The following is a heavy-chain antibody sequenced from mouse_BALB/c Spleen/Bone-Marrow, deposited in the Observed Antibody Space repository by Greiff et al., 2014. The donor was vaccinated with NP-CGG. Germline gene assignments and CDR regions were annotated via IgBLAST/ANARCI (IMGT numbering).Heavy chain of an antibody. D-gene: IGHD1-2*01. CDR1: GYSITSDYA. V-gene: IGHV3-2*02. CDR3: ARWDYGDYAMDY. Sequence: DVQLQESGPGLVKPSQSLSLTCTVTGYSITSDYAWNWIRQFQGNKLEWMGYISYSSSTNYNPSLKSRISITRDTSKNQFFLQLNSMTAEDTATYYCARWDYGDYAMDYWGQGTSVTVSS. J-gene: IGHJ4*01. CDR2: ISYSSST.